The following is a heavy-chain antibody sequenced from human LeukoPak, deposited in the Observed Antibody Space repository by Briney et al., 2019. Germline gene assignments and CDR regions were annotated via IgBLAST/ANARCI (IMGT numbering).Heavy chain of an antibody. D-gene: IGHD2-2*01. CDR1: GGSFSDYY. V-gene: IGHV4-34*01. CDR3: ASNVVVTGTGWFDP. Sequence: SETLSLTCAVYGGSFSDYYWSWIRQPPGKGLEWIGEINHSGSTNYNPSLKSRVTISVDTSKNQFSLKLSSVTAADTAVYYRASNVVVTGTGWFDPWGQGTLVTVSS. J-gene: IGHJ5*02. CDR2: INHSGST.